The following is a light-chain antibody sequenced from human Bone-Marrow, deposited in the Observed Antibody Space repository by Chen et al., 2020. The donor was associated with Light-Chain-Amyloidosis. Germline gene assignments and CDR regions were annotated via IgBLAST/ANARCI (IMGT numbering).Light chain of an antibody. CDR3: QQYNNWPRP. J-gene: IGKJ1*01. CDR2: GAS. V-gene: IGKV3-15*01. Sequence: EIVLTQSPATLSVSPGERATLSCRASQSVSSNLSWYQQKPGQTPRPLIYGASTRSTGIPARFSGSGSGTDFTLPISRLQSEDFAVYYCQQYNNWPRPFGQGTKVEIE. CDR1: QSVSSN.